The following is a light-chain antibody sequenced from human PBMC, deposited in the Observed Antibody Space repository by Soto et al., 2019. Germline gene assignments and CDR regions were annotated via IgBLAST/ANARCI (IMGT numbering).Light chain of an antibody. CDR2: VNS. V-gene: IGLV1-40*01. CDR1: SSNIGAGYD. J-gene: IGLJ2*01. CDR3: QSYDSSLSAVV. Sequence: QLVLTQPPSVSGAPGQRVTISCTGSSSNIGAGYDVHWYQQLPGTAPKLLIYVNSNRPSGVSDRFSGSKSGTSASLAITGLQAEDEADYYCQSYDSSLSAVVFGGGTKLTVL.